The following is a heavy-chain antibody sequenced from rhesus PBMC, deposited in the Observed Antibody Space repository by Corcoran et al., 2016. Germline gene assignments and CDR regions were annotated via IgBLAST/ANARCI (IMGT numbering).Heavy chain of an antibody. CDR3: ARVWYYWYFDL. CDR2: IGGSSGST. CDR1: GYSISSGYG. Sequence: QVQLQESGPGLVKPSETLSLTCAVSGYSISSGYGWSWNRQPPGKGLEWIGYIGGSSGSTNYNPSRKRRVTISKDTSKNQFSLKLSSVNAADTAVYYCARVWYYWYFDLWGPGTPITISS. V-gene: IGHV4-127*01. J-gene: IGHJ2*01. D-gene: IGHD2-21*01.